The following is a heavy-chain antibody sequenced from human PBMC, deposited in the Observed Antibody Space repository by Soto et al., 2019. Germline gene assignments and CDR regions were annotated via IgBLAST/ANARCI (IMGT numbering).Heavy chain of an antibody. Sequence: PGGSLRLSCAASGFAFGNRSMTWVRQSPGKALEWVSTINENGANRHYPDSVMGRFTISRDNSQNTVDLQMNSLRADDSALYYCVAWVSAHFDFLGRGTLVTVSS. V-gene: IGHV3-23*01. CDR3: VAWVSAHFDF. D-gene: IGHD2-8*01. CDR1: GFAFGNRS. CDR2: INENGANR. J-gene: IGHJ4*02.